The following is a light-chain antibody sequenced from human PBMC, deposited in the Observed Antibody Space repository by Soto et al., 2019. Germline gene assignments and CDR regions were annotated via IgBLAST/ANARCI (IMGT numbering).Light chain of an antibody. Sequence: DIQMTQSPSTLSASVGDRVTITCRGSQSVSVWLAWYQQKPGKAPNLLIYRTSNLEYGVPSRFSGSGSGTEFTLTISSLQPDDVATYYCQQYTTYSVTFGQGTKVEIK. CDR3: QQYTTYSVT. CDR2: RTS. CDR1: QSVSVW. J-gene: IGKJ1*01. V-gene: IGKV1-5*03.